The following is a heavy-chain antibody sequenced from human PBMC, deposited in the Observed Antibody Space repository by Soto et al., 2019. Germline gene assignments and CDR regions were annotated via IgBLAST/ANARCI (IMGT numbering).Heavy chain of an antibody. CDR2: ISSSSSTI. J-gene: IGHJ4*02. V-gene: IGHV3-48*02. CDR3: ARGPLYCRGGSCYSHFDY. Sequence: EVQLVESGGGLVQPGGSLRLSCAASGFTFSSYSMNWVRQAPGKGLEWVSYISSSSSTIYYADSVKGRFTISRDNAKTSLYLQMNSLSDEDTAVYYCARGPLYCRGGSCYSHFDYWGQGTLVTVSS. D-gene: IGHD2-15*01. CDR1: GFTFSSYS.